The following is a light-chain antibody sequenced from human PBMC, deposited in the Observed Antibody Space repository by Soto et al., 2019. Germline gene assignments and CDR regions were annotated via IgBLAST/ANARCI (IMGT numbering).Light chain of an antibody. J-gene: IGLJ1*01. Sequence: QSVLTQPASVSGSPGQSITISCTGTSSDIGSYNYVAWYQQFPGKTPKLIIYEVRNRPSGVSFRFSGSKSGNTASLTISGLQAEDEADYYCISYRGSDTPYVLGTGTKV. CDR2: EVR. CDR3: ISYRGSDTPYV. CDR1: SSDIGSYNY. V-gene: IGLV2-14*01.